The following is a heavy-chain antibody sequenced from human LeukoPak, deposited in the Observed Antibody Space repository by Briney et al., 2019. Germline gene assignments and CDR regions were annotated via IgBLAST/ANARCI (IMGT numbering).Heavy chain of an antibody. CDR3: ASPRYGSGSAAHWFDP. V-gene: IGHV1-69*05. D-gene: IGHD3-10*01. CDR2: IIPIFGTA. Sequence: SVKVSCMASGGTFSSYAISWVRQAPGQGLEWMGGIIPIFGTANYAQKFQGRVTITTDESTSTAYMELSSLRSEDTAVYYCASPRYGSGSAAHWFDPWGQGTLVTVSS. J-gene: IGHJ5*02. CDR1: GGTFSSYA.